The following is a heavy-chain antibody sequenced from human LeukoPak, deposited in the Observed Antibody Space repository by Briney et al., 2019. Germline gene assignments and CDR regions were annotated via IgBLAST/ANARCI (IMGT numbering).Heavy chain of an antibody. CDR2: ISSSSSYI. J-gene: IGHJ5*02. D-gene: IGHD2-15*01. V-gene: IGHV3-21*01. Sequence: GGSLRLSCAASGFTFSSYSMNWVRQAPGKGLEWVSSISSSSSYIYYADSVKGRFTISRDNAKTSLYLQMNSLRAEDTAVYYCARASCGSCPFDPWGQGTLVTVSS. CDR1: GFTFSSYS. CDR3: ARASCGSCPFDP.